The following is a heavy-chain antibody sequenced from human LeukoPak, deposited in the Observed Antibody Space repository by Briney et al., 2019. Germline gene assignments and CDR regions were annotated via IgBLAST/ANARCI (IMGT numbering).Heavy chain of an antibody. CDR3: ARLRSPGDFDY. CDR1: GGSFSGYY. J-gene: IGHJ4*02. CDR2: INHSRST. Sequence: PSETLSLTCAVYGGSFSGYYWSWIRQPPGKGLQWIGEINHSRSTNYNPSLKSRVTISLDTSKNQFSLRLSSVTAADTAMYYCARLRSPGDFDYWGQGTLVTVSS. V-gene: IGHV4-34*01. D-gene: IGHD1-26*01.